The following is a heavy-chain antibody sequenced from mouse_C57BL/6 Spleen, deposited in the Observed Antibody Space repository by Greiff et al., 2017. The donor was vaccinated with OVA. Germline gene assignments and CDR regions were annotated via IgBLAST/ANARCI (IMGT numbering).Heavy chain of an antibody. Sequence: QVQLQQPGAELVMPGASVKLSCKASGYTFTSYWMHWVKQRPGQGLEWIGELDPSDSYTNYNQKFKGKSTLTVDKSSSTAYMQLSSLTSEDSAVYYCARGDYYGSSLFDYWGQGTTLTVSS. CDR1: GYTFTSYW. CDR3: ARGDYYGSSLFDY. CDR2: LDPSDSYT. D-gene: IGHD1-1*01. V-gene: IGHV1-69*01. J-gene: IGHJ2*01.